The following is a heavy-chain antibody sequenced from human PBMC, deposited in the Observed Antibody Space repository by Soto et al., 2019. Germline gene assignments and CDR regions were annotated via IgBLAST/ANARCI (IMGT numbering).Heavy chain of an antibody. V-gene: IGHV4-31*11. J-gene: IGHJ4*02. CDR3: ARDGVVPGDYLDY. Sequence: SETLSLTCAVSGYSISSGYYWSWIRQHPGKGLEWIGYIYYSGSTYYNPSLKSRVTISVDTSKNQFSLKLSSVTAADTAVYYCARDGVVPGDYLDYWGQGTLVTVSS. D-gene: IGHD2-2*01. CDR2: IYYSGST. CDR1: GYSISSGYY.